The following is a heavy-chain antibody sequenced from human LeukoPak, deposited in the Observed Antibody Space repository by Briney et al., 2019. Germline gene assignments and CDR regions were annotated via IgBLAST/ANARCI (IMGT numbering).Heavy chain of an antibody. Sequence: PGGSLRLSCAASGFTFSSYAMSWVRQAPGKGLEWVSAISGSGGSTYYADSVKGRFTISRDNSKNTLYLQMNSLRAEDTAVYYCAKVQDNWNDGGHYFDYWGQGTLVTVSS. CDR1: GFTFSSYA. J-gene: IGHJ4*02. V-gene: IGHV3-23*01. CDR3: AKVQDNWNDGGHYFDY. CDR2: ISGSGGST. D-gene: IGHD1-20*01.